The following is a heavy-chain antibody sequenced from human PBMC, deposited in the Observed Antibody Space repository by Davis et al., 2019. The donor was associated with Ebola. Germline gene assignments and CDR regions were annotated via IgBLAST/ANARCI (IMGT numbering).Heavy chain of an antibody. CDR3: ARGVAVGGFYFEY. J-gene: IGHJ4*02. CDR2: IDQDGSEK. V-gene: IGHV3-7*03. CDR1: GFSIRNYW. D-gene: IGHD6-19*01. Sequence: GESLKISCEVSGFSIRNYWMTWVRQAPGKGLEWVAKIDQDGSEKYYVDSVKGRFTISRDNTKNSLYLQMNSLRAEDTAVYFCARGVAVGGFYFEYWGQGTLVTVSS.